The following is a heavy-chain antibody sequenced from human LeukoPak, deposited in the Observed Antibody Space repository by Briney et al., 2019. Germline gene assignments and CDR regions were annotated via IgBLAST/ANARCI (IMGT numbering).Heavy chain of an antibody. Sequence: ASVKVSCKASGGTFSSYAISWVRQAPGQGLEWMGGIIPIFGTANYAQKSQGRVTITTDESTSTAYMELSSLRSEDTAVYYCARVGVGAARYFDYWGQGTLVTVSS. J-gene: IGHJ4*02. CDR2: IIPIFGTA. CDR3: ARVGVGAARYFDY. CDR1: GGTFSSYA. D-gene: IGHD6-6*01. V-gene: IGHV1-69*05.